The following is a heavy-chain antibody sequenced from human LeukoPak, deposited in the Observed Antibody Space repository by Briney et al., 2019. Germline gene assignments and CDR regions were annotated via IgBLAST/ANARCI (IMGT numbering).Heavy chain of an antibody. J-gene: IGHJ6*02. CDR1: GGSISSSSYY. CDR2: IYYGGST. Sequence: SETLSLTCTVSGGSISSSSYYWGWIRQPPGKGLEWIGSIYYGGSTDYNPSLKSRVTMSVDTSKNQFSLKLSSVTAADTAVYYCARQGYYGSGSSYDYYYYVIDVWGQGTTVTVSS. CDR3: ARQGYYGSGSSYDYYYYVIDV. D-gene: IGHD3-10*01. V-gene: IGHV4-39*01.